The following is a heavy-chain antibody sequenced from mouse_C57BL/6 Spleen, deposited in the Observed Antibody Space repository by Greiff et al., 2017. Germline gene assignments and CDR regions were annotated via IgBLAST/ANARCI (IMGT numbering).Heavy chain of an antibody. Sequence: EVMLVESGGGLVQPKGSLKLSCAASGFSFNTYAMNWVRQAPGKGLEWVARIRSKSNNYATYYADSVKDRFTISSDYSEHMLYLQMNNLKTEDTAMYYCVRGENYSNLFAYWGQGTLVTVSA. CDR3: VRGENYSNLFAY. CDR2: IRSKSNNYAT. CDR1: GFSFNTYA. D-gene: IGHD2-5*01. V-gene: IGHV10-1*01. J-gene: IGHJ3*01.